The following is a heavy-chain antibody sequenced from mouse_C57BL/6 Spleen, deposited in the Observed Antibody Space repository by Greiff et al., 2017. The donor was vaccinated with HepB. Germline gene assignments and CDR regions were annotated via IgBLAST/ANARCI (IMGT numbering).Heavy chain of an antibody. D-gene: IGHD1-1*01. J-gene: IGHJ4*01. CDR3: ARGPYSYYAMDY. V-gene: IGHV1-80*01. Sequence: QVQLKQSGAELVKPGASVKISCKASGYAFSSYWMNWVKQRPGKGLEWIGQIYPGDGDTNYNGKFKGKATLTADKSSSTAYMQLSSLTSEDSAVYFCARGPYSYYAMDYWGQGTSVTVSS. CDR1: GYAFSSYW. CDR2: IYPGDGDT.